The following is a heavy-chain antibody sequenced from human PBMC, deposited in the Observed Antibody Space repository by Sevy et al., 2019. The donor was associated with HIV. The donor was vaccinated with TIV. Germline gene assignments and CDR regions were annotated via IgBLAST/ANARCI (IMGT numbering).Heavy chain of an antibody. Sequence: SETLSLTCSVSGGSMNLYFWSWIWQPPGKALEWIGYMYYSGSTNYNPSLKSRVTISGDMSKNQFSLTMRSVTAADTAVYYCARESIGAIGDFDSWGQGTLVTVSS. J-gene: IGHJ4*02. D-gene: IGHD1-26*01. V-gene: IGHV4-59*01. CDR2: MYYSGST. CDR1: GGSMNLYF. CDR3: ARESIGAIGDFDS.